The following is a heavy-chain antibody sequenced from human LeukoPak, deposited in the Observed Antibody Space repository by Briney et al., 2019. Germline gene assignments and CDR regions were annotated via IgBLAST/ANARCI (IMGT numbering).Heavy chain of an antibody. J-gene: IGHJ3*02. CDR3: ARETSRDRAFDI. D-gene: IGHD5-24*01. Sequence: AGGSLRLSCAASGFTFSSYSMNWVRQAPGKGLGWVSSISSSSSYIYYADSVKGRFTISRDNAKNSLYLQMNSLRAEDTAVYYCARETSRDRAFDIWGQGTMVTVSS. V-gene: IGHV3-21*01. CDR2: ISSSSSYI. CDR1: GFTFSSYS.